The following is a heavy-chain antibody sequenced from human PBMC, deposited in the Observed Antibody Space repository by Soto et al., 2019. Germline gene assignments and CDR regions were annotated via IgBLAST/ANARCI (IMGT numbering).Heavy chain of an antibody. J-gene: IGHJ3*02. CDR2: IYWDDDK. CDR1: GFALRTSGVG. D-gene: IGHD6-13*01. Sequence: QITLKESGPTLVKPTQTLTLTCTFSGFALRTSGVGVAWIRQPPGKALEWLALIYWDDDKRYSPSLKSRLTITKDTSKNQVVLSMTNMDPVDTATYYCAYSSGSWSHMHIWGQGTMVTVSS. V-gene: IGHV2-5*02. CDR3: AYSSGSWSHMHI.